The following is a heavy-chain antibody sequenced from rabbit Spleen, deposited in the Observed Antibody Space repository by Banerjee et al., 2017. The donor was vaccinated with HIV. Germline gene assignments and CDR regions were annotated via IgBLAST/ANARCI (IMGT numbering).Heavy chain of an antibody. CDR3: ARDAGTSFSTYGMDL. J-gene: IGHJ6*01. D-gene: IGHD8-1*01. CDR2: INAATAKP. CDR1: GSSFSRDYY. V-gene: IGHV1S40*01. Sequence: QSLEESGGDMVKPGASLTLTCTASGSSFSRDYYICWVRQAPGKGLEWIACINAATAKPVYATWAKGRFTISKTSSTTVTLQMTSLTAADTATYFCARDAGTSFSTYGMDLWGQGTLVTVS.